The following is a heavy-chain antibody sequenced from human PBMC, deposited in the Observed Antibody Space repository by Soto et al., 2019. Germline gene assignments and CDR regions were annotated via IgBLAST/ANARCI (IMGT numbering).Heavy chain of an antibody. CDR1: GYSFTGNS. J-gene: IGHJ6*03. Sequence: GASVKVSCKASGYSFTGNSMHWVRQAPGQGLEWLGWINPNNGGTNYAQKFQGWVTMTRDTSASTVYVELSSLRSDDTAVYFCVRATAARQRDYSYHYYLHIWGKGTTVTVSS. CDR2: INPNNGGT. D-gene: IGHD6-6*01. CDR3: VRATAARQRDYSYHYYLHI. V-gene: IGHV1-2*04.